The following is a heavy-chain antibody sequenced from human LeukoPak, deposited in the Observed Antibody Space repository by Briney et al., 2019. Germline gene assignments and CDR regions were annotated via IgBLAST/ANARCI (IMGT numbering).Heavy chain of an antibody. CDR2: ISGRGGST. D-gene: IGHD3-9*01. CDR1: GFTFSSYA. J-gene: IGHJ4*02. Sequence: GGSLRLSCAASGFTFSSYAMSWVRQAPGKGLEWVSAISGRGGSTYYADSVKGRFTISRENSKNTLYLQMNSLRAEDTAVYYCAKDLLVLRYFDWLLSGLDYWGQGTLVTVSS. CDR3: AKDLLVLRYFDWLLSGLDY. V-gene: IGHV3-23*01.